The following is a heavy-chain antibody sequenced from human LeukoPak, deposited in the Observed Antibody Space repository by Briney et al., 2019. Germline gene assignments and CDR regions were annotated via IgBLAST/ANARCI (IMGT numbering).Heavy chain of an antibody. CDR3: ARDCSGGSCYLGY. CDR1: GGTFSSYA. CDR2: IIPIFGTA. V-gene: IGHV1-69*01. D-gene: IGHD2-15*01. Sequence: SVKVSCKASGGTFSSYATSWVRQAPGQGLEWMGGIIPIFGTANYAQKFQGRVTITADESTSTAYMELSSLRSEDTAVYYSARDCSGGSCYLGYWGQGTLVTVSS. J-gene: IGHJ4*02.